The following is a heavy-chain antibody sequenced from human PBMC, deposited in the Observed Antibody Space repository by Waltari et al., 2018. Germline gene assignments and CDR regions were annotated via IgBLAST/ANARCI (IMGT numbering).Heavy chain of an antibody. CDR3: ARDREGVAATFFYYYGMDV. CDR2: IYYSGST. D-gene: IGHD2-15*01. V-gene: IGHV4-39*07. J-gene: IGHJ6*02. CDR1: GGSISSSSYY. Sequence: QLQLQESGPGLVKPSETLSLTCTVSGGSISSSSYYWGWIRQPPGKGLEWIGSIYYSGSTYYNPSLKSRVTISVDTSKNQFSLKLSSVTAADTAMYYCARDREGVAATFFYYYGMDVWGQGTTVTVSS.